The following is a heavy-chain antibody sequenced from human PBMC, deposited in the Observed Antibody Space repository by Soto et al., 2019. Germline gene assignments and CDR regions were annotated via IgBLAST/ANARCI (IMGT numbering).Heavy chain of an antibody. V-gene: IGHV1-2*04. D-gene: IGHD3-16*01. CDR1: GYTFTGHY. J-gene: IGHJ2*01. CDR2: INPKSGGT. Sequence: QAQLVQSGAEVKKPGASVKVSCQASGYTFTGHYIHWVRQAPGQGLQWMGWINPKSGGTHYAQKFQDWVTVTRDTSMKTAYAELTNVTAGDTAISDCSKAGGGSGDFWYVDLWGRGTLVSVSS. CDR3: SKAGGGSGDFWYVDL.